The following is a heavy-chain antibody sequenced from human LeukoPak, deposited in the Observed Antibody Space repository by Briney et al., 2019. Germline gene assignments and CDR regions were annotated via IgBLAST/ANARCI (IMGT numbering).Heavy chain of an antibody. CDR3: ARDKPRVSRVDYYYYYMDV. J-gene: IGHJ6*03. Sequence: ASVKVSCKASGYTFTSYGISWVRQAPGQGLEWMGWISAYNGNTNYAQKLQGRVTMTTDTSTSTAYMELRSLRSDDTAVYYCARDKPRVSRVDYYYYYMDVWGKGTTVTISS. V-gene: IGHV1-18*01. CDR2: ISAYNGNT. CDR1: GYTFTSYG. D-gene: IGHD6-13*01.